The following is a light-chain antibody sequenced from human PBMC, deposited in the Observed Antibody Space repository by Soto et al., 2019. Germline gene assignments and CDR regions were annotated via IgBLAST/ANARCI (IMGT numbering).Light chain of an antibody. CDR2: GAS. V-gene: IGKV3-20*01. CDR3: QQYGSPPMYT. J-gene: IGKJ2*01. CDR1: QSVSSSY. Sequence: EIVLSQCPGTLSLSPGERATLSCRASQSVSSSYLAWYQQKPGQAPRLLIYGASSRATGIPDRFSGSGSGTDFTLTISRLEPEDFAVYYCQQYGSPPMYTFGQGTKLEIK.